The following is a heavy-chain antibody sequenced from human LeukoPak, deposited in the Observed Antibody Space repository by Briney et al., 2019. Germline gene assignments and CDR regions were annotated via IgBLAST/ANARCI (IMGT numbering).Heavy chain of an antibody. Sequence: GASVKVCCKASGYTFTSYGISWVRQAHGQGLEWMGGISAYNGNTNYAQKLQGSVTMTTATSTSTAYMELRSLRSDDTDVYYCARDIFSGGRRPTRWGQGTLVTVSS. CDR2: ISAYNGNT. V-gene: IGHV1-18*04. CDR3: ARDIFSGGRRPTR. CDR1: GYTFTSYG. J-gene: IGHJ4*02. D-gene: IGHD3-9*01.